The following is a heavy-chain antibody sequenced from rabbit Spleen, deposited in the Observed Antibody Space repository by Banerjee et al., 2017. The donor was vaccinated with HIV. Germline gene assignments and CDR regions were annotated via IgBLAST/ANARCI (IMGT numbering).Heavy chain of an antibody. CDR1: GFSFSSSYY. Sequence: QEQLVESGGGLVQPEGSLTLTCTASGFSFSSSYYMCWVRQAPGKGLEWIACIYAGSSSVTYYASWAKGRFTISKASSTTVTLQMASLTAADTATYFCARDNGNSRGFLFNFWGPGTLVTVS. CDR2: IYAGSSSVT. CDR3: ARDNGNSRGFLFNF. V-gene: IGHV1S45*01. D-gene: IGHD1-1*01. J-gene: IGHJ4*01.